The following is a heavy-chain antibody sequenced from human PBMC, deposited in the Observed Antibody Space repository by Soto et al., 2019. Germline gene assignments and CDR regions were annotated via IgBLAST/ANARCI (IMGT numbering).Heavy chain of an antibody. CDR1: GGTFSSYT. D-gene: IGHD6-19*01. Sequence: ASVKVSCKASGGTFSSYTISWVRQAPGQGLEWMGRIIPILGIANYAQKFQGRVTITADKSTSTAYMELSSLRSEDTAVYYCARDSFLGGIAVAATGAFDIWGQGTMVTVSS. J-gene: IGHJ3*02. V-gene: IGHV1-69*04. CDR3: ARDSFLGGIAVAATGAFDI. CDR2: IIPILGIA.